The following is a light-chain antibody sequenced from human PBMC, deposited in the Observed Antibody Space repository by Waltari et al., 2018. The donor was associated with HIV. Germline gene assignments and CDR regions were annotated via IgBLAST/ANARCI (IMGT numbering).Light chain of an antibody. CDR3: QQYSGSPPMYT. V-gene: IGKV4-1*01. CDR1: QTLLYISDSKNY. Sequence: DIVLTQSPDSLAVSLGERVTINCKSSQTLLYISDSKNYLAWFQPKPGQPPKLLIYWASTRESGVPGRFSGSGSGTNFTLTITNLQAEDVAVYYCQQYSGSPPMYTFGQGTRLEVK. J-gene: IGKJ2*01. CDR2: WAS.